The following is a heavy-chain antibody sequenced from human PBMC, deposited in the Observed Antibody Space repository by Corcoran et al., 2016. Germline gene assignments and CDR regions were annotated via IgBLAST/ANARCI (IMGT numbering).Heavy chain of an antibody. D-gene: IGHD6-6*01. CDR2: ISYDGSNK. J-gene: IGHJ3*02. V-gene: IGHV3-30*03. CDR3: ARELRLVLAFDI. Sequence: QVQLVESGGGVVQPGRSLRLSCSASGFTFSLYGMHWVRQAPGKGLEWVAVISYDGSNKYYADSVKGRFTISRDNSKNTLYLQRNSLRAEDTAVYYCARELRLVLAFDIWGQGTMVTVAS. CDR1: GFTFSLYG.